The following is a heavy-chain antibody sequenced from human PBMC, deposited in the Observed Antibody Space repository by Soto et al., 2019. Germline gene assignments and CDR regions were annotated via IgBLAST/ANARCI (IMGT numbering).Heavy chain of an antibody. CDR2: ISSSSSTI. J-gene: IGHJ3*02. CDR1: GFTFSSYS. V-gene: IGHV3-48*01. D-gene: IGHD6-19*01. Sequence: EVQLVESGGGLVQPGGSLRLSCAASGFTFSSYSMNWVRQAPGKGLEWVSYISSSSSTIYYADSVKGRFTISRDNAKNSLYLQMNSLRAEDTAVYYCARDPGYSSGPWTDAFDIWGQGTMVTVSS. CDR3: ARDPGYSSGPWTDAFDI.